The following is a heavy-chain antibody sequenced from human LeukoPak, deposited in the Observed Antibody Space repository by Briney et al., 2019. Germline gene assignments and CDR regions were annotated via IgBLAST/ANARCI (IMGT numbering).Heavy chain of an antibody. V-gene: IGHV3-23*01. D-gene: IGHD3-10*01. CDR1: GFTFSSYS. Sequence: GGSLRLSCAASGFTFSSYSMNWVRQAPGKGLEWVSTVRGNGDGTFYADSVKGRFTISRDNSKNTLYMQMNSLRAEDTAVYYCANSGGMGVWGQGTTVTVSS. J-gene: IGHJ6*02. CDR2: VRGNGDGT. CDR3: ANSGGMGV.